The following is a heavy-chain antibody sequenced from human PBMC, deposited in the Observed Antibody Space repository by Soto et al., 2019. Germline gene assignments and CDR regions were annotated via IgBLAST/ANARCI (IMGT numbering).Heavy chain of an antibody. D-gene: IGHD2-21*02. V-gene: IGHV1-3*01. CDR2: INAGNGKT. Sequence: QVQLVQSGAEVKKPGASVKVSCKASGYTFTTYAMHWVRQAPGQRLEWMGWINAGNGKTKYSQKFQGRVTITRDTTGRPVYMELSRLRCEDTTVYYCARGPRLADCGGACHWYFDLWGRGSLVTFSS. CDR3: ARGPRLADCGGACHWYFDL. CDR1: GYTFTTYA. J-gene: IGHJ2*01.